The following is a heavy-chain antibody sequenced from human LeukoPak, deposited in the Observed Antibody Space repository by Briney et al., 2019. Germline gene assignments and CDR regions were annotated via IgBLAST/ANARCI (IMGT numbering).Heavy chain of an antibody. D-gene: IGHD5-24*01. CDR1: GFTFSSYA. CDR3: AKSGYNRFDY. Sequence: GGSLRLSCAASGFTFSSYAISWVRQAPGKGLEWVSAISGSGSSGGSTYYADSVKGRFTISRDNSKNTLYLQMNSLRAEDTAVYYCAKSGYNRFDYWGQGTLVTVSS. J-gene: IGHJ4*02. V-gene: IGHV3-23*01. CDR2: ISGSGSSGGST.